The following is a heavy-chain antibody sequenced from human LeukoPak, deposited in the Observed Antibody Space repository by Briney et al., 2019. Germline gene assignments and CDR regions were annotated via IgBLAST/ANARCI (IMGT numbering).Heavy chain of an antibody. CDR2: ISYDGSNK. Sequence: GGSLRLSCAASGFTFSSYAMHWVRQAPGKGLEWVAVISYDGSNKYYADSVKGRFTISRDNSKNTLYLQMNSLRAADTAVYYCAGESYDSSGYPPFTGYWGQGTLVTVSS. CDR1: GFTFSSYA. D-gene: IGHD3-22*01. V-gene: IGHV3-30-3*01. CDR3: AGESYDSSGYPPFTGY. J-gene: IGHJ4*02.